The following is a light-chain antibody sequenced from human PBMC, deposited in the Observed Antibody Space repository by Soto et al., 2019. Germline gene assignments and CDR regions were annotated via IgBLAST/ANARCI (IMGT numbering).Light chain of an antibody. CDR2: EGS. CDR3: CSYAGRYTRV. V-gene: IGLV2-23*01. Sequence: QSALTQPASVSGSPGQSITISCTGTSSDVGSYNLVSWYQQHPGKAPRVMIYEGSERPSGVPDRFSGSKSGNTASLTISGLQAEDEADYYCCSYAGRYTRVFGGGTKLTVL. J-gene: IGLJ3*02. CDR1: SSDVGSYNL.